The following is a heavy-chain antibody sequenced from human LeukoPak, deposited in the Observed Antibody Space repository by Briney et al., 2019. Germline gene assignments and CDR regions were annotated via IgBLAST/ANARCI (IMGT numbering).Heavy chain of an antibody. CDR1: GFTFDDYG. J-gene: IGHJ4*02. V-gene: IGHV3-20*04. CDR2: INWNGGST. CDR3: ARCPFGVFPYYFDY. D-gene: IGHD3-10*01. Sequence: PGGSLRLSCAASGFTFDDYGMSWVRQAPGKGLEWVSGINWNGGSTGYADSVKGRFTISRDNAKNSLYLQMNSLSAEDTALYYCARCPFGVFPYYFDYWGQGTLVTVSS.